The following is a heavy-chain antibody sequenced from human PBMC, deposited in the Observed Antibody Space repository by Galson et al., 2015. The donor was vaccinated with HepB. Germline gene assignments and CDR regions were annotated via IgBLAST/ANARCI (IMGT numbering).Heavy chain of an antibody. CDR1: GYTFTGYH. CDR3: ARDGYSSGWYGGALDP. D-gene: IGHD6-19*01. V-gene: IGHV1-2*06. J-gene: IGHJ5*02. Sequence: SVKVSCKASGYTFTGYHLHWVRQAPGQGLEWMGRINPNSGGTNYAQKFQGRVTMTRDTSITTVYMELSRLTSDDTAVYYYARDGYSSGWYGGALDPWGQGTLVTVSS. CDR2: INPNSGGT.